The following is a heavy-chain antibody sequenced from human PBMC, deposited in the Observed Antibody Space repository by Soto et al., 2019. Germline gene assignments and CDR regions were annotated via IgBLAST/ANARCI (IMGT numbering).Heavy chain of an antibody. V-gene: IGHV1-18*01. CDR1: AYTFTNYG. Sequence: GASVKVSCKASAYTFTNYGISWVRQAPGQGLEWMGWISAYNGNINYAQKFRGRVTMTTDTSTSSAYLEVRSLRSDDTAVYYCARVFVNWNDGIDPWGQGTLVTVSS. CDR2: ISAYNGNI. CDR3: ARVFVNWNDGIDP. J-gene: IGHJ5*02. D-gene: IGHD1-1*01.